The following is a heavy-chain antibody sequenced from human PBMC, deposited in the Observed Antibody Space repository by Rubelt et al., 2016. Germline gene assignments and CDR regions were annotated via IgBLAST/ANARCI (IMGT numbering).Heavy chain of an antibody. Sequence: QVQLQQWGAGLLKPSETLSLTCTVSGGSISSSSYYWGWIRQPPGKGLEWIGSIYYSGSSYYNPSLKSRVTISVDKSKNQFSLRLTSVTAADTAVYYCARVGGTSGSPPDYWGQGTTVTVSS. J-gene: IGHJ4*02. CDR1: GGSISSSSYY. V-gene: IGHV4-39*07. CDR2: IYYSGSS. D-gene: IGHD3-10*01. CDR3: ARVGGTSGSPPDY.